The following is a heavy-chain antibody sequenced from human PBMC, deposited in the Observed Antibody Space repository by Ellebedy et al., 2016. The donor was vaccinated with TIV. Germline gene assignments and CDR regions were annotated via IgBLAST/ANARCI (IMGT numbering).Heavy chain of an antibody. Sequence: SETLSLXCTVSGGSMSSFYWNWIRQPAGKGLEWIGRIYVSGGTNYNPSLKSRVTMSVDTSKNQFSLKLSSVTAADTAVYYCAGTPYYGSGTYYAFDYWGRGTLVTVSS. CDR2: IYVSGGT. D-gene: IGHD3-10*01. J-gene: IGHJ4*02. CDR1: GGSMSSFY. CDR3: AGTPYYGSGTYYAFDY. V-gene: IGHV4-4*07.